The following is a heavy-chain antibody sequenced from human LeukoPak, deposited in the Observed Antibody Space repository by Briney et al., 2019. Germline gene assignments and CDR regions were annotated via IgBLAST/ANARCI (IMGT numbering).Heavy chain of an antibody. CDR2: ISGGGGST. J-gene: IGHJ4*02. V-gene: IGHV3-23*01. CDR3: AKGGKWDVTPFDY. D-gene: IGHD1-26*01. CDR1: GFTFTSYS. Sequence: GGSLRLSCAASGFTFTSYSMNWVRQAPGKGLEWVSTISGGGGSTYYADSVKGRFTISRDNSKDTLYLQVNSLRAEDTAVYYCAKGGKWDVTPFDYWGQGTLVTVSS.